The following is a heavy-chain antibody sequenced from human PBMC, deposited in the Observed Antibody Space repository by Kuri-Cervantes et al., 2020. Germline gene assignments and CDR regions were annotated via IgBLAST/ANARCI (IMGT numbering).Heavy chain of an antibody. CDR3: AKDRISSSWYYYYYYGMDV. CDR1: GFSFSDYY. D-gene: IGHD6-13*01. J-gene: IGHJ6*02. Sequence: GGSLRLSCAASGFSFSDYYMSWFRQAPGKGLEWVSYISNSGDTIYYAASVKGRFTISRDNSKNTLYLQMNSLRAEDTAVYYCAKDRISSSWYYYYYYGMDVWGQGTTVTVSS. CDR2: ISNSGDTI. V-gene: IGHV3-11*04.